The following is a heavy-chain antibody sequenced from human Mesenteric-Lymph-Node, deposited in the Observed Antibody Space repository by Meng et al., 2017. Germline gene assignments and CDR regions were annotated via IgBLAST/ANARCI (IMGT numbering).Heavy chain of an antibody. Sequence: GESLKISCAGSGFTFSSYSMNWVRQAPGKGLEWVSSISGSSSYTYYADSVKGRFTISRDNAKNSLYLQMNSLRAEDTAVYYCARDHSGWGKWFDYWGQGTLVTVSS. CDR2: ISGSSSYT. D-gene: IGHD3-16*01. CDR1: GFTFSSYS. V-gene: IGHV3-21*01. CDR3: ARDHSGWGKWFDY. J-gene: IGHJ5*01.